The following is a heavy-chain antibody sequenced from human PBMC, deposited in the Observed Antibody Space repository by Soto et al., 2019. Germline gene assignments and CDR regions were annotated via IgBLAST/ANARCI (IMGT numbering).Heavy chain of an antibody. D-gene: IGHD4-4*01. CDR2: IYHSGST. J-gene: IGHJ6*02. V-gene: IGHV4-30-2*01. CDR1: GGSISSGGYS. CDR3: ARVPHDYSNYGPLGGGLKRIYYYYGMDV. Sequence: SETLSLTCAVSGGSISSGGYSWSWIRQPPGKGLEWIGYIYHSGSTYYNPSLKSRVTISVDRSKNQFSLKLSSVTAADTAVYYCARVPHDYSNYGPLGGGLKRIYYYYGMDVWGQGTTVTVSS.